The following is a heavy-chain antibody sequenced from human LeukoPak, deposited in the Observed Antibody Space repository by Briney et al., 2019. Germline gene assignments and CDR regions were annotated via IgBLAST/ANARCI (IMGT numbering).Heavy chain of an antibody. Sequence: SKTLSLTCTVSGGSISSYYWSWVRQPPGKGLEWIGYIYYSGSTNYNPSLKSRVTISVDTSKNQFSLKLSSVTNADTAVYYCVRGGIVGTTARIPLFDYWGQGTLVTVSS. V-gene: IGHV4-59*01. CDR1: GGSISSYY. CDR3: VRGGIVGTTARIPLFDY. CDR2: IYYSGST. D-gene: IGHD1-26*01. J-gene: IGHJ4*02.